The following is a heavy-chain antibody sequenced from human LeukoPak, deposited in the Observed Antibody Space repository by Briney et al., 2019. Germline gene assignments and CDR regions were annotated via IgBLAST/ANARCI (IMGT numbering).Heavy chain of an antibody. CDR2: IIPILGIA. Sequence: GASVTVSCKASGGTFSSYAISWVRQAPGQGLEWMGRIIPILGIANYAQKFQGRVTITADKSTSTAYMELSSLRSEDTAVYYCARDGAWAYYYYGMDVWGQGTTVTVS. CDR1: GGTFSSYA. D-gene: IGHD3-16*01. J-gene: IGHJ6*02. V-gene: IGHV1-69*04. CDR3: ARDGAWAYYYYGMDV.